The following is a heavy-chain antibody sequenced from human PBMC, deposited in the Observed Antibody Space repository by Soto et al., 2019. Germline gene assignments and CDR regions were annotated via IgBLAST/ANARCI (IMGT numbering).Heavy chain of an antibody. Sequence: GGSLRLSCAASGFSFSTYDMHWVRQVSGKGLEWVSAIGSADDPYYLGSVKGRFTISRENAKNSLYLQMNSLRAGDTAVYYCARAYSGRLPRRADYYYAMDVWGLGTTVTVSS. J-gene: IGHJ6*02. V-gene: IGHV3-13*05. CDR2: IGSADDP. CDR3: ARAYSGRLPRRADYYYAMDV. D-gene: IGHD2-15*01. CDR1: GFSFSTYD.